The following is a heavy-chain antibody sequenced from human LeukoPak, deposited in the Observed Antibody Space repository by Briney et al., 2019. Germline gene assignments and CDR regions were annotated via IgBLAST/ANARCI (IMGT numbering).Heavy chain of an antibody. D-gene: IGHD3-22*01. CDR1: GFTFSDYY. CDR3: ATGPPNYYDSSGYYYAPS. J-gene: IGHJ3*01. Sequence: GGSLRLSCAASGFTFSDYYMSWIRQAPGKGLEWVSYISSSGSTIYYADSVKGRFTISRDNAKNSLYLQMNSLRAEDTAVYYCATGPPNYYDSSGYYYAPSWGQGTMVTVSS. CDR2: ISSSGSTI. V-gene: IGHV3-11*01.